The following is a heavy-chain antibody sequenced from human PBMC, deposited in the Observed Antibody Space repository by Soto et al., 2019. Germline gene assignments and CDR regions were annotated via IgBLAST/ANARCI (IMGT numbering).Heavy chain of an antibody. V-gene: IGHV4-30-2*01. J-gene: IGHJ5*02. Sequence: SETLSLTCAVSGGSISSGGYSWSWIRQPPGKGLEWIGYIYHSGSTYYNPSLKSRVTISVDRSKNQFSLKLSSVTAADTAVYYCARDQWQLTIFGVAPNNWFDPWGQGTLVTVSS. CDR1: GGSISSGGYS. CDR3: ARDQWQLTIFGVAPNNWFDP. CDR2: IYHSGST. D-gene: IGHD3-3*01.